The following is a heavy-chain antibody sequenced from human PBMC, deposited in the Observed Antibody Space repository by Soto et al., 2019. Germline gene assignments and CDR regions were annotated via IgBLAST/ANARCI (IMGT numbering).Heavy chain of an antibody. CDR2: INHSGST. Sequence: QVQLQQWGAGLLKPSETLSLTCAVYGGSFSAYYWSWIRQPPGKGLAWIGEINHSGSTTYNPSLKSRVTISVDTSKYQCSLKLSSVTAADTAVYYCARHYRDYGNYGGSRIDPWGQGTLVTVSS. V-gene: IGHV4-34*01. CDR3: ARHYRDYGNYGGSRIDP. D-gene: IGHD4-4*01. J-gene: IGHJ5*02. CDR1: GGSFSAYY.